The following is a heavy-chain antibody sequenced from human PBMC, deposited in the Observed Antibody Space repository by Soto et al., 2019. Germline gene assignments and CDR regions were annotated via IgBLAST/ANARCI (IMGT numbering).Heavy chain of an antibody. D-gene: IGHD1-26*01. Sequence: QITLKESGPTLVKPTQTLTLTCTFSGFSLTTDRVGVGWIRQPPGEALEWLAVIYWDDSKTYRPSLESRLTITKDTSKNQVALTMTNMDSLDTATYYCAHAYGGRSLYWGQGTLVTVS. CDR3: AHAYGGRSLY. CDR1: GFSLTTDRVG. CDR2: IYWDDSK. V-gene: IGHV2-5*02. J-gene: IGHJ4*02.